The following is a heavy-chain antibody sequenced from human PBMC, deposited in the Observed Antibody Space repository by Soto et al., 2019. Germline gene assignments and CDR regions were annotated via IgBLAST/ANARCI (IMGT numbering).Heavy chain of an antibody. Sequence: GGSVRLSCAASGFTFSSYWMHWVRQAPGKGLVWVSRINSDGSSTSYADSVKGRFTISRDNAKNTLYLQMNSLRAEDTAVYYCARARHRYSRSAAWFDPWGQGTLVTVSS. J-gene: IGHJ5*02. CDR2: INSDGSST. CDR3: ARARHRYSRSAAWFDP. V-gene: IGHV3-74*01. CDR1: GFTFSSYW. D-gene: IGHD6-13*01.